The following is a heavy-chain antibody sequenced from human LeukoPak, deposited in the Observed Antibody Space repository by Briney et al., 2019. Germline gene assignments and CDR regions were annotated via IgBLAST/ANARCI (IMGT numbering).Heavy chain of an antibody. CDR1: GGSFSGYY. D-gene: IGHD2-2*01. Sequence: PSETLSLTCAVYGGSFSGYYWSWIRQPPGKGLEWIGEINQSGSTNYNPSLKSRVTISVDTSKNQFSLKLSSVTAADTAVYYCAKSEYQLLDAFDIWGQGTMVTVSS. CDR3: AKSEYQLLDAFDI. CDR2: INQSGST. V-gene: IGHV4-34*01. J-gene: IGHJ3*02.